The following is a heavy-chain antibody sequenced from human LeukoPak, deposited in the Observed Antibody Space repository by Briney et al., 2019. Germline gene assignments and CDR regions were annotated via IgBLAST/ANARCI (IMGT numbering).Heavy chain of an antibody. CDR1: GFTFSSYA. D-gene: IGHD6-13*01. Sequence: GGSLRLSCAASGFTFSSYAMHWVRQAPGKGLEWAPVISYDGSNKYYADSVKGRFNISRNNSKNTLYLQMNSLRAEDTAVYYCARRDRLAAGSDYWGQGTLVTVSS. V-gene: IGHV3-30-3*01. CDR3: ARRDRLAAGSDY. J-gene: IGHJ4*02. CDR2: ISYDGSNK.